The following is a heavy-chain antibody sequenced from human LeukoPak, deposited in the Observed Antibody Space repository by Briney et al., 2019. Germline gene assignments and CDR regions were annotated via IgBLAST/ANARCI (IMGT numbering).Heavy chain of an antibody. Sequence: QAGGSLRLSCAASGFSFSSYAMHWVRQAPGKGLEWVAVISYDGSNKYYADSVKGRFTISRDNSKNTLYLQMNSLRAEDTAVYYCARVVIGDNWNYRGYYYYMDVWGKGTTVTVSS. J-gene: IGHJ6*03. CDR3: ARVVIGDNWNYRGYYYYMDV. CDR2: ISYDGSNK. D-gene: IGHD1-7*01. V-gene: IGHV3-30-3*01. CDR1: GFSFSSYA.